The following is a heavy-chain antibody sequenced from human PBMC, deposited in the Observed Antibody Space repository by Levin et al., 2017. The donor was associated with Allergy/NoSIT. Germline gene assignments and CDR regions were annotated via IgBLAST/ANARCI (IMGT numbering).Heavy chain of an antibody. J-gene: IGHJ6*02. CDR2: INHSGST. D-gene: IGHD5-18*01. CDR3: ARGKGGHSYGPTYYYYYYGMDV. Sequence: SQTLSLTCAVYGGSFSGYYWSWIRQPPGKGLEWIGEINHSGSTNYNPSLKSRVTISVDTSKNQFSLKLSSVTAADTAVYYCARGKGGHSYGPTYYYYYYGMDVWGQGTTVTVSS. CDR1: GGSFSGYY. V-gene: IGHV4-34*01.